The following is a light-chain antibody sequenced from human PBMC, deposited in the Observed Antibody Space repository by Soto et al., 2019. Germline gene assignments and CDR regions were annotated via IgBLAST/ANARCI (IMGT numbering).Light chain of an antibody. V-gene: IGKV3-15*01. CDR2: GES. CDR3: QPYTNWWP. CDR1: QSVSSN. Sequence: RVMTQSPATLSVSPGERATLSCRASQSVSSNLAWYQQKPGQAPRLLIYGESMRATGIPARFSGSGSGTESNLTISSLQSEDFTVYYCQPYTNWWPVGQGTKME. J-gene: IGKJ1*01.